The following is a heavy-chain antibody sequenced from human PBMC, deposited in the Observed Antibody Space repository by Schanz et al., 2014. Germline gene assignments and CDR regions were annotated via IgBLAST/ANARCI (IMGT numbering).Heavy chain of an antibody. CDR1: GFTFSNAW. CDR2: IKSRSDGGTT. D-gene: IGHD3-10*01. Sequence: EAQVVESGGGLVKPGGSLRLSCVASGFTFSNAWMNWVRQGPGNRLEWVGRIKSRSDGGTTDYAAPMKGRFIISRDDSRNTLYLQMSGLKTEDTAVYYCSTTPNFYASGTYSWFDPWGQGTRVTVSS. CDR3: STTPNFYASGTYSWFDP. V-gene: IGHV3-15*01. J-gene: IGHJ5*02.